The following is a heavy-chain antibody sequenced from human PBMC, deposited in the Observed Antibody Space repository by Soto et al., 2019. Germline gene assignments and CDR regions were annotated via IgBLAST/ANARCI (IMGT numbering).Heavy chain of an antibody. CDR1: GFTFSNVW. V-gene: IGHV3-15*07. CDR3: SHGYYQYFES. Sequence: PGGSLRLSCAASGFTFSNVWMNWVRQAPGKGPEWVGRIKSKTDGGTVEYAAPVKDRFTISRDDSENTLYLQMNSLKTEDTAVYYCSHGYYQYFESWGQGTLVTVSS. CDR2: IKSKTDGGTV. D-gene: IGHD5-18*01. J-gene: IGHJ4*02.